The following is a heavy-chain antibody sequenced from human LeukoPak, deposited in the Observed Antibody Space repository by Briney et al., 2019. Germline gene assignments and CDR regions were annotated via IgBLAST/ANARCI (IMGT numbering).Heavy chain of an antibody. CDR2: INPNSGGT. CDR3: ARGIVATIGAFDI. D-gene: IGHD5-12*01. J-gene: IGHJ3*02. Sequence: ASVKVSCKASGHTLTGYYMHWVRQAPGQGLEWMGWINPNSGGTNYAQKFQGRVTMTRDTSISTAYMELSRLRSDDTAVYYCARGIVATIGAFDIWGQGTMVTVSS. V-gene: IGHV1-2*02. CDR1: GHTLTGYY.